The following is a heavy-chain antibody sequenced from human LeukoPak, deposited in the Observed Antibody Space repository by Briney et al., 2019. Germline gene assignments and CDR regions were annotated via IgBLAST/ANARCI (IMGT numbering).Heavy chain of an antibody. Sequence: GGSLRLSCAASAFTFSSYAMSWVRQAPGKRLQWVSAICVSGGSTYYADSVKGRFTISRDNSKNTLYLQMNSLRAEATAVYYCAKQNIVVVPAAMWFDPWGQGTLVTVSS. V-gene: IGHV3-23*01. D-gene: IGHD2-2*01. CDR1: AFTFSSYA. CDR3: AKQNIVVVPAAMWFDP. CDR2: ICVSGGST. J-gene: IGHJ5*02.